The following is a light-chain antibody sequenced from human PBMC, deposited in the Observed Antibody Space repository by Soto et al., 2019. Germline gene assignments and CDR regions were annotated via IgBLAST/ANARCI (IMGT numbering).Light chain of an antibody. V-gene: IGLV2-23*02. Sequence: QSVLSQPASVSGSPGQSITISCTGTSSDVGSYNLVSWYQQHPGKAPKLMLYEVNKRPSGVSDRFSGSKSGNTASLTISGLQAEDEADYYCCSYAGSRTLVFGGGTKLTVL. CDR2: EVN. J-gene: IGLJ2*01. CDR1: SSDVGSYNL. CDR3: CSYAGSRTLV.